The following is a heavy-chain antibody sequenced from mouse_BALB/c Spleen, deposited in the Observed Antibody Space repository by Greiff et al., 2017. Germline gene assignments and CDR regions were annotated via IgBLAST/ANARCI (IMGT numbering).Heavy chain of an antibody. V-gene: IGHV3-2*02. CDR1: GYSITSDYA. Sequence: DVQLQESGPGLVKPSQSLSLTCTVTGYSITSDYAWNWIRQFPVNKLEWMGYISYSGSTSYNPSLKSRISITRDTSKNQFFLQLNSVTTEDTATYYCASSTMITTDFDYWGQGTTLTVSS. J-gene: IGHJ2*01. CDR3: ASSTMITTDFDY. D-gene: IGHD2-4*01. CDR2: ISYSGST.